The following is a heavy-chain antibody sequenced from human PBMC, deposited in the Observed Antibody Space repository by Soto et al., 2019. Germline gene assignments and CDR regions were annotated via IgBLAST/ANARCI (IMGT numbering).Heavy chain of an antibody. D-gene: IGHD2-15*01. CDR1: GFTFSSYW. CDR2: IKQDGSEK. V-gene: IGHV3-7*03. J-gene: IGHJ4*02. CDR3: ARVSTRYCSGGSCFDY. Sequence: GESLKISCAASGFTFSSYWMSWVRQAPGKGLEWVANIKQDGSEKYYVDSVKGRFTISRDNAKNSLYLQMNSRRAEDTAVYYCARVSTRYCSGGSCFDYWGQGTLVTVSS.